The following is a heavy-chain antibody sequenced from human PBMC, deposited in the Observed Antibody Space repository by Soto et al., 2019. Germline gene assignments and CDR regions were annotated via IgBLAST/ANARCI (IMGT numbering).Heavy chain of an antibody. V-gene: IGHV5-51*01. CDR2: IYTGDSAT. CDR1: GYSFTTQW. CDR3: ASRKVTSDAFDF. J-gene: IGHJ3*01. Sequence: GESLKISCQGSGYSFTTQWIGWVRQMPGKGLEWIGFIYTGDSATKYSPSLQGQVTISADKSISTAYLQWSSLKASDTAMYYCASRKVTSDAFDFWGQGTMVTVSS. D-gene: IGHD2-2*01.